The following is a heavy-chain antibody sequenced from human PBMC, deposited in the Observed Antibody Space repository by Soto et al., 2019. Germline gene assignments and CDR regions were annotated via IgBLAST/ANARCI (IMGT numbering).Heavy chain of an antibody. CDR2: IYHSGST. CDR3: ARVTTGSFDY. Sequence: TLSLTCAVSGGSISSGGYSWSWIRQPPGKGLEWIGYIYHSGSTYYNPSLKSRVTISVDRSKNQFSLKLSSVTAADTAVYYCARVTTGSFDYWGQGTLVTVSS. CDR1: GGSISSGGYS. V-gene: IGHV4-30-2*01. D-gene: IGHD1-1*01. J-gene: IGHJ4*02.